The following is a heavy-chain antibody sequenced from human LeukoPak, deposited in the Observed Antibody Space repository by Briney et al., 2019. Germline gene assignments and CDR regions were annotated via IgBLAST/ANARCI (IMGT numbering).Heavy chain of an antibody. CDR2: IKSKTDGGTT. Sequence: GGSLRLSCAASGFTFSNAWMSWVRQAPGKGLEWVGRIKSKTDGGTTDYSAPVKGRFAISRDDSKNTLYLQMNSLKTEDTAVYYFTKNHFGWGGVAAPPPPPQFDYWGQGTLVTVPS. CDR1: GFTFSNAW. J-gene: IGHJ4*02. CDR3: TKNHFGWGGVAAPPPPPQFDY. D-gene: IGHD2-15*01. V-gene: IGHV3-15*01.